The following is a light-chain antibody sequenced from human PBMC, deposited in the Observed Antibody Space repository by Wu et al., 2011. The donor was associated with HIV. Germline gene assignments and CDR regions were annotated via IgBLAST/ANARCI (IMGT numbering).Light chain of an antibody. J-gene: IGKJ5*01. Sequence: EIVLTQSPVTLSLSPGERATLSCRASQSISTYLAWYQQKPGQAPRLLIFGASNRATGTPDRFRGTGSGTDFTLSISSLEPEDFAVYYCQHSDNWPLTFGQGTRLEIK. V-gene: IGKV3-11*01. CDR2: GAS. CDR1: QSISTY. CDR3: QHSDNWPLT.